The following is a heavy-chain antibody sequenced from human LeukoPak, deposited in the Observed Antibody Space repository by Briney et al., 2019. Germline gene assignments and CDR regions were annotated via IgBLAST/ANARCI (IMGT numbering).Heavy chain of an antibody. CDR2: IYYSGSA. V-gene: IGHV4-59*01. Sequence: SETLSLTCTVSGGSNSGYYWNWIRQPPGKGLEWIGYIYYSGSANYNPSLKSRVTISVDTSKNQLSLELNSVTAADTAVYYCARDLSQVGVVTLGASDIWGQGTMVTVSS. J-gene: IGHJ3*02. CDR1: GGSNSGYY. CDR3: ARDLSQVGVVTLGASDI. D-gene: IGHD3-3*01.